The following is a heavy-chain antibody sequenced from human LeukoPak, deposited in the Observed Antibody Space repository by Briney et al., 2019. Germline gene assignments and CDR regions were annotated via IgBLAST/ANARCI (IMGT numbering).Heavy chain of an antibody. CDR2: ISSSNRYT. D-gene: IGHD1-26*01. CDR1: GFTFSDYY. Sequence: GGSLRLSCAASGFTFSDYYMSWIRQAPGKGLEWVSYISSSNRYTNYADSVKGRFTISRDNAKNTLYLQMNSLRADDTAVYYCARAVGGSSDYWGQGTLVTVSS. J-gene: IGHJ4*02. V-gene: IGHV3-11*06. CDR3: ARAVGGSSDY.